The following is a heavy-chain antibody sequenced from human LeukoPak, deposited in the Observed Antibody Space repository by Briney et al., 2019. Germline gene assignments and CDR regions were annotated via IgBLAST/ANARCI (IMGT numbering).Heavy chain of an antibody. V-gene: IGHV3-30*04. J-gene: IGHJ4*02. CDR1: GFTFRNYA. Sequence: PGGSLRLSCAASGFTFRNYAMHWVRQAPGKGLEWVAVMSYDGSNQFYADSVKGRFTISRDNSKNTLYLQMNSLRAEDTAVYYCVREGYNNCYFDYWGQGTLVTVSS. D-gene: IGHD4-11*01. CDR2: MSYDGSNQ. CDR3: VREGYNNCYFDY.